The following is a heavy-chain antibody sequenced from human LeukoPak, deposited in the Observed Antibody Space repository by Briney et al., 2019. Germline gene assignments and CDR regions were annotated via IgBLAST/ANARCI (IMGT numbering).Heavy chain of an antibody. D-gene: IGHD2-21*01. CDR3: AKRFENVVGWFDP. Sequence: PSETLSLTCAVSGGSITGHYWSWIRQPPGKGLEWIGYISYTGSTNYNPSLKSRVTMSVDTSKNQLSLRLTSVTTADTALYYCAKRFENVVGWFDPWGQGIRVTVSS. CDR2: ISYTGST. J-gene: IGHJ5*02. V-gene: IGHV4-59*11. CDR1: GGSITGHY.